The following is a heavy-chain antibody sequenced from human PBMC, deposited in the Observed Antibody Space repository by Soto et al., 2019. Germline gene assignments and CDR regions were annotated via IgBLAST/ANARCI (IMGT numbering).Heavy chain of an antibody. CDR2: INPDSGGT. CDR1: GYTXTGYY. D-gene: IGHD2-15*01. CDR3: ARDLSLRSCYTYY. J-gene: IGHJ4*02. V-gene: IGHV1-2*01. Sequence: KVPCEASGYTXTGYYMPCVRQAPGQGLEWLGWINPDSGGTNYSTNFQGRVTNSWDTSICTAYMELRSLRSDDTDVYYDARDLSLRSCYTYYWGQGTLGTVS.